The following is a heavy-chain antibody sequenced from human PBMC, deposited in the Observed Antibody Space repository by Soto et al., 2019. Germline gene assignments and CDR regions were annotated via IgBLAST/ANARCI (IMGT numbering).Heavy chain of an antibody. J-gene: IGHJ4*02. CDR1: GGSISSGGYA. V-gene: IGHV4-30-2*01. D-gene: IGHD2-21*02. Sequence: SETLSLTCAVSGGSISSGGYAWAWTRQPPGKGLEWVGYIYQSGSTYYNPSLKSRVTIAADRSKNQFSLNLASVTAADTAVYYCARSYSGGDAYFDYWGQGTVVTVSS. CDR2: IYQSGST. CDR3: ARSYSGGDAYFDY.